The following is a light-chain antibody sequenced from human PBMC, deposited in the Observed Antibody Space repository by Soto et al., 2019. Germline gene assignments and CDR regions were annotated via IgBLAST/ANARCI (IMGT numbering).Light chain of an antibody. CDR2: DVS. V-gene: IGKV1-5*03. CDR1: QTVNGW. J-gene: IGKJ1*01. Sequence: DIQMTQSPSTLSASIGDRVTITCRASQTVNGWLAWYQQRPGKAPKLLIYDVSALQSGVPSRFSGSGSGTEFTLTISSLQPDDFATYYCQQNNNYPLTFGQGTKVEIK. CDR3: QQNNNYPLT.